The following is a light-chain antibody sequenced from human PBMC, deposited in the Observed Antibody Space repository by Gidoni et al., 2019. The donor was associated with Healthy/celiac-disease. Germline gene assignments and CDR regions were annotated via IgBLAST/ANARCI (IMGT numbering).Light chain of an antibody. V-gene: IGKV3-11*01. Sequence: EIVLTQPPATLSLSPGERATLSCRASQSVSSYLAWYQQKPGQAPRLLIYDASNRATGIPARFSGSGSGTDFTLTISSLEPEDFAVYYCQQRSNWPGITFGQGTRLEIK. CDR1: QSVSSY. CDR2: DAS. CDR3: QQRSNWPGIT. J-gene: IGKJ5*01.